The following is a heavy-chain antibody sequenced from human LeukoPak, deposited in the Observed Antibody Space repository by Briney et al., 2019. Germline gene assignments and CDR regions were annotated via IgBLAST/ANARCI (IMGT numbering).Heavy chain of an antibody. CDR1: GYTFTSYG. CDR2: ISAYNGNT. J-gene: IGHJ4*02. CDR3: ARGDVVVPAAMPLDY. D-gene: IGHD2-2*01. Sequence: ASVKVSCKASGYTFTSYGISWVRQAPGQGLEWMGWISAYNGNTNYAQKLQGRVTMTTHTSTSTAYMELRSLRSDDTAVYYCARGDVVVPAAMPLDYWGQGTLVTVSS. V-gene: IGHV1-18*01.